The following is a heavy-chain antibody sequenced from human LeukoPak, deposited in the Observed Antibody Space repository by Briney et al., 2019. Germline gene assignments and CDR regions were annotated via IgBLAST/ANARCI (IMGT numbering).Heavy chain of an antibody. CDR3: ARCSGWAFKN. D-gene: IGHD6-19*01. CDR2: INQDGSEK. V-gene: IGHV3-7*01. Sequence: GGSLRLSCAASGFTFSNFWMSWVRQAPGKGLEWVANINQDGSEKNYVDSVKGRFTISRDSTKNSLYLQMDSLRVEDTAIYYCARCSGWAFKNWGQGTLVTVSS. CDR1: GFTFSNFW. J-gene: IGHJ4*02.